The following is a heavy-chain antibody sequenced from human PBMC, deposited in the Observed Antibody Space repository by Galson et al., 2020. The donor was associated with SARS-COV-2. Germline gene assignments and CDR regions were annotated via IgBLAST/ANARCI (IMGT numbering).Heavy chain of an antibody. D-gene: IGHD2-15*01. CDR1: GFSLSTRGMC. CDR3: ARSPGGSSYLLAFVLDY. V-gene: IGHV2-70*01. Sequence: SGPTLVKPTQTLTLTCSFSGFSLSTRGMCLSWIRQPPGKALEWLALINWDDDKYYSTSLKTRLTISKDTSKNQVVLTVTNMDPVDTATYFCARSPGGSSYLLAFVLDYWGQGTLVTVSA. J-gene: IGHJ4*02. CDR2: INWDDDK.